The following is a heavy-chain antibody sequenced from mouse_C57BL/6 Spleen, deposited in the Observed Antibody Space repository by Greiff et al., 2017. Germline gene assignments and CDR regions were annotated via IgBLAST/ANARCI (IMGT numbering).Heavy chain of an antibody. Sequence: EVKLVESGGGLVQPGGSLSLSCAASGFTFTDYYMSWVRQPPGKALEWLGFIRNKANGYTTEYSASVKGRFTISRDNSQSILYLQMNALRAEDSATYYCARSSLYCSKAWFAYWGQGTLVTVSA. V-gene: IGHV7-3*01. J-gene: IGHJ3*01. CDR3: ARSSLYCSKAWFAY. CDR1: GFTFTDYY. CDR2: IRNKANGYTT. D-gene: IGHD2-5*01.